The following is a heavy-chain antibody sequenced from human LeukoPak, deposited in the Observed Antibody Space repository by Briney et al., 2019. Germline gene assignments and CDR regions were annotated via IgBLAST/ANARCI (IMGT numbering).Heavy chain of an antibody. D-gene: IGHD6-6*01. Sequence: SETLSLTCTVSGGSISSGSYYWSWIRQPAGKGLEWIGRIYTSGSTNYNPSLKSRVTISVDTSKNQFSLKLSSVTAADTAVYYCPRDVPSGSIAGDWFDPWGQGTLVTVSS. V-gene: IGHV4-61*02. CDR1: GGSISSGSYY. CDR2: IYTSGST. J-gene: IGHJ5*02. CDR3: PRDVPSGSIAGDWFDP.